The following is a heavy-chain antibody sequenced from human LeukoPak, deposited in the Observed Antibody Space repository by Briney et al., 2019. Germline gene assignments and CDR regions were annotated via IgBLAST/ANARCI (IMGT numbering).Heavy chain of an antibody. CDR2: IIPIFGTA. Sequence: SVKVSCKASGGTFSSYAISWVRQARGQGLEWMGGIIPIFGTANYAQKFQGRVTITTDESTSTAYMELSSLRSEDTAVYYCASHEGRYGGNSYWGQGTLVTVSS. CDR1: GGTFSSYA. J-gene: IGHJ4*02. V-gene: IGHV1-69*05. D-gene: IGHD4-23*01. CDR3: ASHEGRYGGNSY.